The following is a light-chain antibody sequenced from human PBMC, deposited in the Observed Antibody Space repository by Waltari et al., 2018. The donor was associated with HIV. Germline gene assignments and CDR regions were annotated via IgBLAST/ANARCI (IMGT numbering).Light chain of an antibody. V-gene: IGKV3-20*01. CDR2: GAS. CDR3: QQYGTSPRT. CDR1: QSVRNTY. Sequence: EIVLTQSPVTLSLSPGEGATLSCRARQSVRNTYLAWYQQKPGQAPRLLIYGASSRATGIPDRFSGSGSGTDFTLTISGLEPEDFAVYYCQQYGTSPRTFGQGTKVEIK. J-gene: IGKJ1*01.